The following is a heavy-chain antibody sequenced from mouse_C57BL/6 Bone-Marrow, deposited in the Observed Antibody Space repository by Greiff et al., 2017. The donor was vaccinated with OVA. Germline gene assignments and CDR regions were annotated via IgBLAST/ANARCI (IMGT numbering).Heavy chain of an antibody. J-gene: IGHJ2*01. D-gene: IGHD2-2*01. CDR2: IRLKSDNYAT. CDR3: TAGMVTTRYYFDY. Sequence: EVQLVESGGGLVQPGGSMKLSCVASGFTFSNYWMNWVRQSPEKGLEWVAQIRLKSDNYATHYAESVKGRFTISRDDSKSSVYLQMNNLRAEDTGIYYCTAGMVTTRYYFDYWGQGTTLTVSS. CDR1: GFTFSNYW. V-gene: IGHV6-3*01.